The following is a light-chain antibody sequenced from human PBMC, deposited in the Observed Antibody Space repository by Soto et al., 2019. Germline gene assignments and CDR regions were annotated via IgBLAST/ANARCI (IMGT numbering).Light chain of an antibody. CDR1: SSDVGGYNY. V-gene: IGLV2-14*01. J-gene: IGLJ2*01. CDR3: SSYTSSSTLGVV. Sequence: QSALTQPASVSGSPGQSITISCTGTSSDVGGYNYVSWYQQHPGKAPKLMIYEVSNRPSGVSNHFSGSKSGNTASLTISGLQADDEADYYCSSYTSSSTLGVVFGGGTKVTVL. CDR2: EVS.